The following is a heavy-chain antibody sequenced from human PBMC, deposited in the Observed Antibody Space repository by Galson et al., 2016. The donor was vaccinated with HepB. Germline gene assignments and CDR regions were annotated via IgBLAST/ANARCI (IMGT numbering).Heavy chain of an antibody. D-gene: IGHD3-10*01. CDR2: ISWNSGNI. V-gene: IGHV3-21*01. J-gene: IGHJ4*02. CDR1: GFTFSNAW. Sequence: SLRLSCAATGFTFSNAWMTWVRLAPGKGLEWVSGISWNSGNIDYADSVKGRFTISRDNAKSSVSLQMNSLRAEDTALYYCARAEPYYYGSRHFDSWGQGTLVTVSS. CDR3: ARAEPYYYGSRHFDS.